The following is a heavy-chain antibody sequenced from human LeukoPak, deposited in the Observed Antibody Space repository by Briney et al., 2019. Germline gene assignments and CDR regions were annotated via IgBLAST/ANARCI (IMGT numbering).Heavy chain of an antibody. J-gene: IGHJ6*03. D-gene: IGHD2-2*01. CDR2: IYSGGST. CDR3: ARDIVVVPAATNYMDV. Sequence: GGSLRLSCAASGFTVSSNYMSWVRQAPGKGLEWVSVIYSGGSTYYADSVKGRFTISRDNSKNTLYLQMNSLRAEDTAVYYCARDIVVVPAATNYMDVWGKGTTVTVSS. CDR1: GFTVSSNY. V-gene: IGHV3-66*01.